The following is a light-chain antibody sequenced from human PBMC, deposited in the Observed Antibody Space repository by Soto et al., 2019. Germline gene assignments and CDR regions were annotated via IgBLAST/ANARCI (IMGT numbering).Light chain of an antibody. CDR3: QQYANSRT. V-gene: IGKV3-20*01. J-gene: IGKJ1*01. CDR1: QSVRSY. Sequence: EIVLTQSPATLSLSPGERATLSCRASQSVRSYLAWYQHKPGQAPRLLIYDASSRASGVPARFSGSGSGTDFTLTISRLEPEDSAVYYCQQYANSRTFGQGTKVDIK. CDR2: DAS.